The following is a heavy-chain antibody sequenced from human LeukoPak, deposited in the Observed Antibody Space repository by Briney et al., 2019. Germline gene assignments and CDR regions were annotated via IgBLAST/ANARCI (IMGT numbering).Heavy chain of an antibody. CDR2: ISGSGGST. D-gene: IGHD3-3*01. CDR3: AKEKILSTGHYFYFYGMDV. Sequence: GGSLRLSCAASGFTFSNYAMSWVRQAPGKGLEWVSAISGSGGSTYYADSVKGRFTISRDNFKNTLYLQLNSLRAEDTAQYHCAKEKILSTGHYFYFYGMDVWGQGTTVSVSS. V-gene: IGHV3-23*01. CDR1: GFTFSNYA. J-gene: IGHJ6*02.